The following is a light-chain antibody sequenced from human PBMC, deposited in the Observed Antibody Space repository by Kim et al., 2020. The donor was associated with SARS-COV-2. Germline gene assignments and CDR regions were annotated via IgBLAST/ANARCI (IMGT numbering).Light chain of an antibody. J-gene: IGKJ4*01. V-gene: IGKV1-12*01. CDR1: QGISSW. CDR2: GAS. Sequence: DIQMTQSPSSVSASVGDRVTITCRASQGISSWLAWYQRKPGKVPKLLIYGASSLQSGVPSRFSGSGSGTDFTLTISSLQPEDFATYYCQLANSFPLTFGGGTKVDIK. CDR3: QLANSFPLT.